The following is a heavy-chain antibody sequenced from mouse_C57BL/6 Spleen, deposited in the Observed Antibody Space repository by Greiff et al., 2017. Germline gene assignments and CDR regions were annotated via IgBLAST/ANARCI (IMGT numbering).Heavy chain of an antibody. J-gene: IGHJ3*01. CDR2: IGGDGSS. CDR1: GFSLTSYG. V-gene: IGHV2-3*01. Sequence: VQLQQSGPGLVAPSQSLSITCTVSGFSLTSYGVSWVRQPPGKGLEWLGVIGGDGSSNYHSALISRLSISKENSKSQVFLKLNSLQHDDTATYYCDIEGGHYRFAYWGQGTLLTVSS. D-gene: IGHD2-1*01. CDR3: DIEGGHYRFAY.